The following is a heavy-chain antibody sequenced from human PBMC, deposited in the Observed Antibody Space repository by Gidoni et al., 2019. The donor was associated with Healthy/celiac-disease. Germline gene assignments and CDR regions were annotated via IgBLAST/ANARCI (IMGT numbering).Heavy chain of an antibody. CDR1: GYTFTSYG. D-gene: IGHD2-2*01. CDR3: ARPRVQVPAAEQYYFDY. V-gene: IGHV1-18*04. CDR2: ISAYNGNT. Sequence: QVQMVQSGAEVKKPGASVKVSCNASGYTFTSYGISWVRQAPGQGLEWSGWISAYNGNTNYAQKLQCRVTMTPDTSTSTAYMELRSLRSDDTAVYYCARPRVQVPAAEQYYFDYWGQGTLVTVSS. J-gene: IGHJ4*02.